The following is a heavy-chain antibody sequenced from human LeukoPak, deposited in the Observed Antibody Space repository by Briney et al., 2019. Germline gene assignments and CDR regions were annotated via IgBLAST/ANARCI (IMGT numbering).Heavy chain of an antibody. CDR3: ARDPQESGSYYYYYYYMDV. J-gene: IGHJ6*03. D-gene: IGHD1-26*01. V-gene: IGHV3-21*01. Sequence: GGSLRLSCAASGFTFSSYSMNWVRQAPGKGLEWVSSISSSSSSIYYADSVKGRFTISGDNAKNSLYLQMNSLRAEDTAVYYCARDPQESGSYYYYYYYMDVWGKGTTVTVSS. CDR1: GFTFSSYS. CDR2: ISSSSSSI.